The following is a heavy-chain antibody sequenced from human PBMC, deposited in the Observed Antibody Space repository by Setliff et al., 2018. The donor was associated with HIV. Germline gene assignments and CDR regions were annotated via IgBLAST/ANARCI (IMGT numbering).Heavy chain of an antibody. CDR2: ISWNSGSI. CDR1: GFTFDDYA. CDR3: AKEKRGGSGISLDY. D-gene: IGHD3-10*01. Sequence: GGSLRLSCAASGFTFDDYAMHWVRQAPGKGLEWVSGISWNSGSIDYADSVKGRFTISRDNAKNSLYLQMNSLRAEDTALYYCAKEKRGGSGISLDYWGQGTLVTVSS. V-gene: IGHV3-9*01. J-gene: IGHJ4*02.